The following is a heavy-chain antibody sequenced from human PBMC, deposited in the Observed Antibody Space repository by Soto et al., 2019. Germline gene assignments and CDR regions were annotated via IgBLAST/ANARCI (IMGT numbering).Heavy chain of an antibody. J-gene: IGHJ4*02. CDR2: IKSDGSST. V-gene: IGHV3-23*01. CDR1: GFSFDNYA. D-gene: IGHD3-16*01. CDR3: AQLGLMTFSHKHYFNH. Sequence: XASLRLSCVASGFSFDNYAMSWVRQAPGKGLEWVSAIKSDGSSTYYAASVKDRFIISRDNSKNTLYLQLNSLRAEDTAVYYCAQLGLMTFSHKHYFNHWGRGTLVTVSS.